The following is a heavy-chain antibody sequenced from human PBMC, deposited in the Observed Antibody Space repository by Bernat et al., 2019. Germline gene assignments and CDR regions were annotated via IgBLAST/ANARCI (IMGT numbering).Heavy chain of an antibody. CDR2: IWYDGSNK. CDR3: ARERGAAGDYGMDV. Sequence: QVQLVESGGGVVQPGRSLRLSCAASGFTFSSYGMHWVRQAPGKGLEWVAVIWYDGSNKYYADSVKGRFTISRDNSKNTLYLQMNSLRAEDTAVYYCARERGAAGDYGMDVWGQGITVTVSS. V-gene: IGHV3-33*01. J-gene: IGHJ6*02. D-gene: IGHD6-13*01. CDR1: GFTFSSYG.